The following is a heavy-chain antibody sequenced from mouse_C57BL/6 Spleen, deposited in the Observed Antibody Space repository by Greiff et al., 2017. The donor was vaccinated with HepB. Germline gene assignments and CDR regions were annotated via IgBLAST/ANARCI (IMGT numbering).Heavy chain of an antibody. V-gene: IGHV1-82*01. CDR2: IYPGDGDT. Sequence: VQLVESGPELVKPGASVKISCKASGYAFSSSWMNWVKQRPGKGLEWIGRIYPGDGDTNYNGKFKGKATLTADKSSSTAYMQLSSLTSEDSAVYFCARDTTVVATKDYWGQGTTLTVSS. CDR1: GYAFSSSW. J-gene: IGHJ2*01. CDR3: ARDTTVVATKDY. D-gene: IGHD1-1*01.